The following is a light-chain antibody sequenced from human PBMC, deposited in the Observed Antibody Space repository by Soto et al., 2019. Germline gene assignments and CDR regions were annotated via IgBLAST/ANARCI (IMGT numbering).Light chain of an antibody. CDR2: DAS. J-gene: IGKJ2*01. Sequence: EIVLTQSPGTLSLSPGERATLSCRASQSVNSNFLAWYQQKPGQAPRLLIYDASNRATGVPARFSGSGSGADFTLTISSLEPEDFAVYYCQQRSNWPRYTFGQGTKLEIK. V-gene: IGKV3-11*01. CDR1: QSVNSN. CDR3: QQRSNWPRYT.